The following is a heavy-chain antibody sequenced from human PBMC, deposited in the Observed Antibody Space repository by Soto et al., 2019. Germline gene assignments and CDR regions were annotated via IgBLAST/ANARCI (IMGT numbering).Heavy chain of an antibody. CDR2: IDPSDSYT. CDR3: PTPDAPRAQLRPRYYYYGMEV. Sequence: GAALKISCKGSGYSFTSYWISWVRQMPGKGLEWMGRIDPSDSYTNYSPSFQGHVTISADKSISTAYLQWSSLKASDTAMYYCPTPDAPRAQLRPRYYYYGMEVCGQGTRGTVSS. J-gene: IGHJ6*02. V-gene: IGHV5-10-1*01. D-gene: IGHD2-2*01. CDR1: GYSFTSYW.